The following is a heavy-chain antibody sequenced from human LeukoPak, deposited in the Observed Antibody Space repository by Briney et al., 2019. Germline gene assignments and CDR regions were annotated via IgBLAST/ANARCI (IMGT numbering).Heavy chain of an antibody. J-gene: IGHJ4*02. CDR1: GFTFSSYA. D-gene: IGHD3-10*01. V-gene: IGHV3-23*01. CDR2: ISGSGSNT. Sequence: GGSLRLSCAASGFTFSSYAMSWVRQAPGKGLEWVSAISGSGSNTYFADSVRGRFAISRDNSKNTLYLQMSSLRADDTAIYYCVAYYGSGGSADWGQGTLVTVSS. CDR3: VAYYGSGGSAD.